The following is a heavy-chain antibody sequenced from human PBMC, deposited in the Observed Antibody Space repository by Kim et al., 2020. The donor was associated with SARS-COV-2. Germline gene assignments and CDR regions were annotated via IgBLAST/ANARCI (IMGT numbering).Heavy chain of an antibody. J-gene: IGHJ6*02. CDR2: ISSGGSST. Sequence: GGSLRLSCVASGFTLNTYWINWVRQAPGKGLVWVSRISSGGSSTHYADAVKGRFTMSRENAENTVILQMHSLRAEDTAVYYCARGMFASGFDVWGQGTTVTISS. V-gene: IGHV3-74*01. CDR3: ARGMFASGFDV. CDR1: GFTLNTYW. D-gene: IGHD3-10*02.